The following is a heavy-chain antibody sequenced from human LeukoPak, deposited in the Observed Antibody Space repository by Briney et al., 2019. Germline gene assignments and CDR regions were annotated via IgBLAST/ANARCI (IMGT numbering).Heavy chain of an antibody. CDR3: ARGIYSYYYYGMDV. Sequence: PSETLSLTCAVYGGSFSGYYWSWIRQPPGKGLEWIGEINHSGSTNYNPSLKSRVTISVDTSKNQFSLKLSSVTAADTAVYYCARGIYSYYYYGMDVWGQGTTVTVSS. D-gene: IGHD1-26*01. J-gene: IGHJ6*02. CDR2: INHSGST. CDR1: GGSFSGYY. V-gene: IGHV4-34*01.